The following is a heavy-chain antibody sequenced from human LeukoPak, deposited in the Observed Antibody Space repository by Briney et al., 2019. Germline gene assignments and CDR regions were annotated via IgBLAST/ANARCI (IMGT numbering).Heavy chain of an antibody. CDR3: ARERVGISFDY. CDR1: GFTFSSYA. D-gene: IGHD1-26*01. J-gene: IGHJ4*02. CDR2: ISYDGSNK. Sequence: GGFLRLSCAASGFTFSSYAMHWVRQAPGKGLEWVAVISYDGSNKYYADSVKGRFTISRDNSKNTLYLQMNSLRAEDTAVYYCARERVGISFDYWGQGTLVTVSS. V-gene: IGHV3-30-3*01.